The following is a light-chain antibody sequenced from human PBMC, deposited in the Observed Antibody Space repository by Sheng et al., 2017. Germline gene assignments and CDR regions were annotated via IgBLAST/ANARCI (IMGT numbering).Light chain of an antibody. CDR2: QIRLRS. V-gene: IGLV5-45*01. Sequence: QAVLTQPASLSASPGASASLTCTLRSGINVGPYRDTLVPTEARESSPISPEVQIRLRSRSGLWSPSRFSGSKDASANAGILVISGLQSEDEADYYCMMWHDSAWVFGGGTKLTV. J-gene: IGLJ3*02. CDR1: SGINVGPYR. CDR3: MMWHDSAWV.